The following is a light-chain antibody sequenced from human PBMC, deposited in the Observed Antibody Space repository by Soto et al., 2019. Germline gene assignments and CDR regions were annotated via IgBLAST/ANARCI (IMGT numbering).Light chain of an antibody. V-gene: IGLV2-14*01. CDR1: SSDVGAYDY. J-gene: IGLJ1*01. CDR3: SSYTTTDPYV. CDR2: EVS. Sequence: QLVLTQPASVSGSPGQSITISCTGTSSDVGAYDYVSWYQQHPGKAPKYLIYEVSNRPSGISDRFSGSKSGTTASLTISALQAEDEADYYCSSYTTTDPYVFGTGTKLTVL.